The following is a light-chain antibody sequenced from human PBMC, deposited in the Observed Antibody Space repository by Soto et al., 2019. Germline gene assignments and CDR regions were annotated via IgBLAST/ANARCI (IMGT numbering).Light chain of an antibody. J-gene: IGKJ1*01. CDR1: QSYYTH. CDR2: AAS. V-gene: IGKV1-39*01. CDR3: QQSFTSTWT. Sequence: DIQLTQSPSSLSASLGDIVTITCRASQSYYTHLNWYQQKPGNAPRLLMDAASRLQSWVPSRFSGCGSGTEFTLTISCLQPEDFATYYCQQSFTSTWTFGQGTKVDMK.